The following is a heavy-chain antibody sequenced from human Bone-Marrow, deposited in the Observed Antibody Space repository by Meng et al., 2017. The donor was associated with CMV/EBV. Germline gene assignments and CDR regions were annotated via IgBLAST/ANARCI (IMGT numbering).Heavy chain of an antibody. J-gene: IGHJ4*02. D-gene: IGHD4-23*01. CDR1: GYTLNTSD. V-gene: IGHV1-18*01. CDR3: ARQLNSEVSPIDS. Sequence: ASVKVSCKASGYTLNTSDFSWVRQAPGQGLEWMGWISGYSSTTKYAQNFQGRITMTTDTTTSTTYMELRSLRSDDTAIYYCARQLNSEVSPIDSWGQGTLVTVSS. CDR2: ISGYSSTT.